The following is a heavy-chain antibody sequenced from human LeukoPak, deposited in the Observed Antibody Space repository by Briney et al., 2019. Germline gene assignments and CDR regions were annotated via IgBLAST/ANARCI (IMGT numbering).Heavy chain of an antibody. CDR1: GFTFSSYA. J-gene: IGHJ4*02. CDR3: AKTSAGIRGGYFDY. CDR2: INDSGGHT. D-gene: IGHD3-10*01. Sequence: GGPLSLSCAASGFTFSSYAMSWVRRPPGKGLEWVPLINDSGGHTYYADSVKGRFTISRDSSKNTLFLQMSSLRAEDTAVYYCAKTSAGIRGGYFDYWGQGTLVTVSS. V-gene: IGHV3-23*01.